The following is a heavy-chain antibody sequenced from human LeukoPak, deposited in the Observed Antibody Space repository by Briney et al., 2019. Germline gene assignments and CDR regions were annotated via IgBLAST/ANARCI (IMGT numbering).Heavy chain of an antibody. CDR1: GFTFSSYS. Sequence: GGSLRLSCAASGFTFSSYSMNWVRQAPGKGLEWVSSISSSSSYIYYADSMKGRFTISRDNAKNSLYLQMNSLRAEDTAVYYCARAVYCSGGSCYEISCGMDVWGQGTTVTVSS. CDR3: ARAVYCSGGSCYEISCGMDV. J-gene: IGHJ6*02. V-gene: IGHV3-21*01. CDR2: ISSSSSYI. D-gene: IGHD2-15*01.